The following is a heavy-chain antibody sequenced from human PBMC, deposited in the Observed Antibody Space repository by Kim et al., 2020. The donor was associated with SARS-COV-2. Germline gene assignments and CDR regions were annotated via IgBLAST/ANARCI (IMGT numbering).Heavy chain of an antibody. V-gene: IGHV1-24*01. J-gene: IGHJ4*02. CDR1: GYTLTELS. CDR3: ATDRGYSSSFDY. CDR2: FDPEDGET. Sequence: ASVKVSCKVSGYTLTELSMHWVRQAPGKGLEWMGGFDPEDGETIYAQKFQGRVTMTEDTSTDTSYMELSSLISEDTALYYCATDRGYSSSFDYWGQGTMVTVSS. D-gene: IGHD6-6*01.